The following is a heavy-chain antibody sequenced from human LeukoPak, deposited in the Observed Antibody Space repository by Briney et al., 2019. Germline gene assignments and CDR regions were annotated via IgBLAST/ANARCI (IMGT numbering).Heavy chain of an antibody. CDR1: GYTFTSYD. CDR2: MNPNSGNT. V-gene: IGHV1-8*01. Sequence: ASVKVSCKASGYTFTSYDINWVRQATGQGLEWMGWMNPNSGNTGYAQKFQGRVTMTRNTSISTAYVELSSLRSEDTAVYYCASGYGGAGLFDYWGQGTLVTVSS. D-gene: IGHD4-23*01. J-gene: IGHJ4*02. CDR3: ASGYGGAGLFDY.